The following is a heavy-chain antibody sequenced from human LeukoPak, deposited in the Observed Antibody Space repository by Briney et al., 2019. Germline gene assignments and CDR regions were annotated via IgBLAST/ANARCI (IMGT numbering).Heavy chain of an antibody. CDR1: GDSLTSGAYY. CDR3: AKAPGHTTPLPGASTRAYYLDS. CDR2: MHYNGTA. D-gene: IGHD1-1*01. J-gene: IGHJ4*02. V-gene: IGHV4-31*03. Sequence: SETLSLTCTVSGDSLTSGAYYWSWIRQHPGRGLEWIGYMHYNGTAHYNPSLKSRVTISVDSSKNQFSLILNSVTAADTAVYYCAKAPGHTTPLPGASTRAYYLDSWGQGTLVTVSS.